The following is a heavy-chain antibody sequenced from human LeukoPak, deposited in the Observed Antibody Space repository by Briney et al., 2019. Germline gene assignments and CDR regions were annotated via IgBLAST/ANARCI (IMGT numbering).Heavy chain of an antibody. CDR2: IYHSGST. J-gene: IGHJ4*02. D-gene: IGHD4-23*01. CDR3: ARHPEEWGSTVVTPWYFDY. CDR1: GYSISSGYY. Sequence: PSETLSLTCTVSGYSISSGYYWGWIRQPPGKGLEWIGSIYHSGSTYYNPSLKSRVTISVDTSKNQFSLKLSSVTAADTAVYYCARHPEEWGSTVVTPWYFDYWGQGTLVTVSS. V-gene: IGHV4-38-2*02.